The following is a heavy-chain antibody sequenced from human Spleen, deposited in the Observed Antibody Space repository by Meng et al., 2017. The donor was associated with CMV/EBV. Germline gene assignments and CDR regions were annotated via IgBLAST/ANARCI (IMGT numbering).Heavy chain of an antibody. D-gene: IGHD2-8*02. CDR1: GGSISSYY. J-gene: IGHJ4*02. CDR3: ARVKGTTGPAYYFDY. CDR2: IYYSGTT. Sequence: SETLSLTCTVSGGSISSYYWSWIRQPPGKGLEWIGYIYYSGTTNYNPSLKSRVTTSVDTSSSLFSLKLSSVTAADTAVYYCARVKGTTGPAYYFDYWGQGTLVTVSS. V-gene: IGHV4-59*08.